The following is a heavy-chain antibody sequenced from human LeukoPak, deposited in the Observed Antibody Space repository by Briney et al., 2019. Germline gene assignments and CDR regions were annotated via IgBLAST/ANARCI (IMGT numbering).Heavy chain of an antibody. V-gene: IGHV4-39*01. CDR3: ARRLSGYTFDY. CDR1: GGSISSSNHH. Sequence: SETLSLTCTVSGGSISSSNHHWDWIRQPPGKGLEWIGNIYYSGSTYYNPSLKSRVTISVDTSRNHFSLRLSSVTAADTAVYYCARRLSGYTFDYWGQGALVTVSS. J-gene: IGHJ4*02. CDR2: IYYSGST. D-gene: IGHD3-16*02.